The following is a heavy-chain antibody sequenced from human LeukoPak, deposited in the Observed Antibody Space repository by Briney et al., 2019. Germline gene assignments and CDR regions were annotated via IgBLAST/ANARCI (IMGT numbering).Heavy chain of an antibody. CDR2: IIPIFGTA. CDR1: GGTFSSYA. CDR3: ARENSGWYDY. J-gene: IGHJ4*02. V-gene: IGHV1-69*13. D-gene: IGHD6-19*01. Sequence: GASVKVSCKASGGTFSSYAISWVRQAPGQGLEWMGGIIPIFGTANYAQKFQGRVTITAGESTSTAYMELSSLRSEDTAVYYCARENSGWYDYWGQGTLVTVSS.